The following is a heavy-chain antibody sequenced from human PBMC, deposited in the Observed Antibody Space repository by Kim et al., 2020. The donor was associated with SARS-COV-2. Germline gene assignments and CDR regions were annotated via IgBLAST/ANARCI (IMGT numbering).Heavy chain of an antibody. CDR3: ARGQRDGSSYCEL. D-gene: IGHD1-26*01. Sequence: ASVKVSCKASGYTFTDYYIHCVRQAPGQGLEWMGRIHPNSGDTDYAQKFRDRVTMTRDTSVTTTYMEMSTLRSDDTAVFYCARGQRDGSSYCELWSQGTLVTVSS. CDR2: IHPNSGDT. CDR1: GYTFTDYY. V-gene: IGHV1-2*06. J-gene: IGHJ4*02.